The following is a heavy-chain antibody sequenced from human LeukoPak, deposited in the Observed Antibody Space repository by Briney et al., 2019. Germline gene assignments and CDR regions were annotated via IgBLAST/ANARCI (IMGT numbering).Heavy chain of an antibody. CDR3: AKELDDGYNPFDY. J-gene: IGHJ4*02. V-gene: IGHV3-30-3*01. Sequence: PGGSLRLSCAASGFTFSSYAMHWVRQAPGKGLEWVAVISYDGSNKYYADSVKGRFTISRDNSKNTLYLQMNSLRAEDTAVYYCAKELDDGYNPFDYWGQGTLVTVSS. D-gene: IGHD5-24*01. CDR2: ISYDGSNK. CDR1: GFTFSSYA.